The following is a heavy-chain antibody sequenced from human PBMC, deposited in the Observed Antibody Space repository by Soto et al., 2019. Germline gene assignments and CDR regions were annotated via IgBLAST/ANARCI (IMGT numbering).Heavy chain of an antibody. J-gene: IGHJ4*02. CDR3: ARPRIVATIAYFDY. CDR1: GGPISSSSYY. Sequence: SETLSLTCTVSGGPISSSSYYWGWIRQPPGKGLEWIGSIYYSGSTYYNPSLKSRVTISVDTSKNQFSLKLSSVTAADTAVYYCARPRIVATIAYFDYWGQGTLVTVSS. D-gene: IGHD5-12*01. CDR2: IYYSGST. V-gene: IGHV4-39*01.